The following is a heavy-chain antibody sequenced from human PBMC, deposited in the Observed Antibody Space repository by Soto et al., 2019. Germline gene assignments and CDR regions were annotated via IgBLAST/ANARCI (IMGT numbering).Heavy chain of an antibody. CDR3: ATEQYNPYSSGWKRDFDY. CDR1: GYTLTELS. V-gene: IGHV1-24*01. CDR2: FDPEDGET. J-gene: IGHJ4*02. D-gene: IGHD6-19*01. Sequence: ASVKVSCKVSGYTLTELSMHWVRQAPGKGLEWMGGFDPEDGETIYAQKFQGRVTMTEDTSTDTAYMELSSLRSEDTAVYYCATEQYNPYSSGWKRDFDYWGQGTLVTVSS.